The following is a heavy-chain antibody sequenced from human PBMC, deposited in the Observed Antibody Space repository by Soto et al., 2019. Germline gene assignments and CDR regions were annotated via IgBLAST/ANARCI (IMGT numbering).Heavy chain of an antibody. CDR3: AKRIKPGYCSSTSCRDY. V-gene: IGHV3-23*01. CDR1: GFTFSSYA. Sequence: GGSLRLSCAASGFTFSSYAMSWVRQAPGKGLEWVSAISGSGGSTYYADSVKGRFTISRDNSKNTLYLQMNSLRAEDTAVYYCAKRIKPGYCSSTSCRDYWGQGTLVTVSS. J-gene: IGHJ4*02. D-gene: IGHD2-2*01. CDR2: ISGSGGST.